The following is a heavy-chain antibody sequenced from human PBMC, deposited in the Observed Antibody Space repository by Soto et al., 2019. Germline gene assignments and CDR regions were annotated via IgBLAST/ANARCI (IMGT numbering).Heavy chain of an antibody. CDR1: GFTFSSYA. CDR3: ARSERWLHFDL. D-gene: IGHD5-12*01. V-gene: IGHV3-30-3*01. CDR2: ISYDGSNK. Sequence: ESGGGVVQPGRSLRLSCAASGFTFSSYAMHWVRQAPGKGLEWVAVISYDGSNKYYADSVKGRFTISRDNSKNTLYLQMNSLRAEDTAVYYCARSERWLHFDLWGRGTLVTVSS. J-gene: IGHJ2*01.